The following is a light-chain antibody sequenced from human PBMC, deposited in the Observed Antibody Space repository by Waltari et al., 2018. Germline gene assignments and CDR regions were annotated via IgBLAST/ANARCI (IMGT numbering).Light chain of an antibody. Sequence: EIVLTQSPGTLSLSPGERATLSCRASQSISSSYLAWYQQKPGQAPRLLIYGASSRATGIPDRFSGSGSGTDFTLTISTLEPEDFAVYYCQQCCSSPPITFGPGTKVEIK. J-gene: IGKJ3*01. CDR2: GAS. CDR3: QQCCSSPPIT. CDR1: QSISSSY. V-gene: IGKV3-20*01.